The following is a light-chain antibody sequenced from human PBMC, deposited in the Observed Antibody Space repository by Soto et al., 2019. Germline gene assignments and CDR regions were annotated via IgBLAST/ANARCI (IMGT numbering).Light chain of an antibody. Sequence: QSALTQPASVSGSPRQSITISCTGTSSDVGGYNYVSWYQQHPGKAPKLMIYEVSNRPSGVSNRFSGSKSGNTASLTISGLQAEDEADYYCSSYTSSSTSFGGGTKLTVL. CDR1: SSDVGGYNY. CDR3: SSYTSSSTS. V-gene: IGLV2-14*01. J-gene: IGLJ2*01. CDR2: EVS.